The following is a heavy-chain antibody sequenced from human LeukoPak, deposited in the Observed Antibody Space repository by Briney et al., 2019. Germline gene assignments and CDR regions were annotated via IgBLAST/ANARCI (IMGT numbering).Heavy chain of an antibody. CDR3: ARRRYSGSSQHFDY. D-gene: IGHD1-26*01. J-gene: IGHJ4*02. V-gene: IGHV3-30*02. CDR1: GFTFSSYG. Sequence: GGSLRLSCAASGFTFSSYGMHWVRQAPGKGLEWVAFIRYDGSNKYYADSVKGRFTISRDNSKNSLYLQMNSLRAEDTAVYYCARRRYSGSSQHFDYWGQGTLVTVSS. CDR2: IRYDGSNK.